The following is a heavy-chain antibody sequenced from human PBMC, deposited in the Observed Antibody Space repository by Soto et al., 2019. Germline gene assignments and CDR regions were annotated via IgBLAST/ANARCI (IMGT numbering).Heavy chain of an antibody. V-gene: IGHV3-23*01. CDR1: GFTFRSYD. CDR3: AKRGSSAWYYFDY. Sequence: EVQLSESGGGLVQPGGSLRLSCAASGFTFRSYDMTWVRRAPGKGLEWVSGISGSGGSTSYADSVKGRFTISRDNSKNTLYLQLTSLTAEDTAVYYCAKRGSSAWYYFDYWGQGTLVTVFS. D-gene: IGHD6-19*01. CDR2: ISGSGGST. J-gene: IGHJ4*02.